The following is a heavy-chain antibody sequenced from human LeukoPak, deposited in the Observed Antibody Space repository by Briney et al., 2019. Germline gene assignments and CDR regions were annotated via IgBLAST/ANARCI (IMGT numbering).Heavy chain of an antibody. CDR3: ARVNYYDSSGYRRQYYFDY. J-gene: IGHJ4*02. CDR1: GGSISSYY. CDR2: IYYSGST. V-gene: IGHV4-59*12. Sequence: SETLSLTCTVSGGSISSYYWSWIRQPPGKGLEWIGYIYYSGSTNYNPSLKSRVTISVDTSKNQFSLKLSSVTAADTAVYYCARVNYYDSSGYRRQYYFDYWGQGTLVTVSS. D-gene: IGHD3-22*01.